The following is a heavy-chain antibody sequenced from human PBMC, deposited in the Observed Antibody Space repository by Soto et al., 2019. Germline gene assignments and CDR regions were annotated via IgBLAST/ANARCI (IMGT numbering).Heavy chain of an antibody. CDR1: GGSISSSSYY. CDR2: IYYSGST. J-gene: IGHJ6*03. Sequence: SETLSLTCTVSGGSISSSSYYWGWIRQPPGKGLEWIGSIYYSGSTYYNPSLKSRVTISVDTSKNQFSLKLSSVTAADTAVYYCASDDYGDYDLWWGSNCDVVWGKAPPLTV. CDR3: ASDDYGDYDLWWGSNCDVV. V-gene: IGHV4-39*01. D-gene: IGHD4-17*01.